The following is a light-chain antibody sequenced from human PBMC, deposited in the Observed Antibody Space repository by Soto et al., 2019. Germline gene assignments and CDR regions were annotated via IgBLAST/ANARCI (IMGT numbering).Light chain of an antibody. J-gene: IGLJ2*01. V-gene: IGLV2-14*01. Sequence: QSALTQPASVSGSPGQSITISCTGTSSDIGGSNYVSWYQQHPGKAPKLMISEVNNRPSGVSNRFSGSRSGNTASLTISGLHAEDEAVYYCSSYTTTNTPVVFGGGTKVTVL. CDR2: EVN. CDR3: SSYTTTNTPVV. CDR1: SSDIGGSNY.